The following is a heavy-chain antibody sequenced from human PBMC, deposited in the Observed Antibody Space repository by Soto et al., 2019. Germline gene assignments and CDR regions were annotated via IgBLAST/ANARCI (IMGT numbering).Heavy chain of an antibody. CDR1: GFTFSSYW. Sequence: GGSLRLSCASSGFTFSSYWMHWVRQAPEKGLVWVSRINSDGSSTSYADSVKGRFTISRDNAKNTLYLQMNRLRAKDTTVYYCARGYRAVELDYWGQGTLVTVSS. D-gene: IGHD6-19*01. V-gene: IGHV3-74*01. CDR2: INSDGSST. J-gene: IGHJ4*02. CDR3: ARGYRAVELDY.